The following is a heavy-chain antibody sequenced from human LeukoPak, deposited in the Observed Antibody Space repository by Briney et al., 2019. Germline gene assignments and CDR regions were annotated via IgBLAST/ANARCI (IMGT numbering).Heavy chain of an antibody. CDR2: IYTSGST. CDR3: ARELIGSYYNDY. J-gene: IGHJ4*02. V-gene: IGHV4-61*02. CDR1: GGSISSSSYY. Sequence: SETLSLTCTVSGGSISSSSYYWSWIRQPAGKGLEWIGRIYTSGSTNYNPSLKSRVTISVDTSKNQFSLNLSSVTAADTAVYYCARELIGSYYNDYWGQGTLVTVSS. D-gene: IGHD1-26*01.